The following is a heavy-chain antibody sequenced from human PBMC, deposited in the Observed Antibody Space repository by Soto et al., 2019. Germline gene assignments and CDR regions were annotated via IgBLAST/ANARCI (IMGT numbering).Heavy chain of an antibody. CDR2: IHHTGST. Sequence: QVQLQESGPGLVKPLETLSLTCAVSGGSISGTDWWSWVRQVPGKGVEWIGEIHHTGSTNYNPSLRGRVTISLDNSKNQYSLNLYAVTAAETAVYYCATSWGGWHIGYWGQGTLVTVSS. D-gene: IGHD6-19*01. J-gene: IGHJ4*02. CDR3: ATSWGGWHIGY. V-gene: IGHV4-4*02. CDR1: GGSISGTDW.